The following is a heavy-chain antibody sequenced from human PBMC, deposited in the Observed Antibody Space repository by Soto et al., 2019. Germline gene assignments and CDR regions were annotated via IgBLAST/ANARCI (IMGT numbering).Heavy chain of an antibody. J-gene: IGHJ5*02. CDR3: AKDLSYGDYDP. CDR1: GFTFSSYG. Sequence: SGGSLRLSCAASGFTFSSYGMHWVRQAPGKGLEWVAVISYDGSNKYYADSVKGRFTISRDNSKNTLYLQMNSLRAEDTAVYYCAKDLSYGDYDPWGQGTLVTVSS. CDR2: ISYDGSNK. D-gene: IGHD4-17*01. V-gene: IGHV3-30*18.